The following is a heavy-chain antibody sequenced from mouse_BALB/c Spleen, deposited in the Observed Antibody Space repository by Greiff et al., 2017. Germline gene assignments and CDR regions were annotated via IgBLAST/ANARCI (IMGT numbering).Heavy chain of an antibody. Sequence: EVMLVESGGGLVQPGGSRKLSCAASGFTFSSFGMHWVRQAPEKGLEWVAYISSGSSTIYYADTVKGRFTISRDNPKNTLFLQMTSLRSEDTAMYYCARGYYDYDKLAYWGQGTLVTVSA. V-gene: IGHV5-17*02. CDR1: GFTFSSFG. J-gene: IGHJ3*01. CDR2: ISSGSSTI. D-gene: IGHD2-4*01. CDR3: ARGYYDYDKLAY.